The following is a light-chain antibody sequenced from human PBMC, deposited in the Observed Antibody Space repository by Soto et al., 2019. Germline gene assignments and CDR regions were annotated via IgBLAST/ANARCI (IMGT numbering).Light chain of an antibody. CDR1: GSDVGGYDY. J-gene: IGLJ1*01. V-gene: IGLV2-14*01. CDR3: SSYTSSSTYV. Sequence: QSVLTQPGSVSGSPGQSITISCTGTGSDVGGYDYVSWYQHHPGKAPKVMIYEVTNRPSGVSNRFSGSKSGNTASLTISGLLAEDEADYYCSSYTSSSTYVFGTGTKVTVL. CDR2: EVT.